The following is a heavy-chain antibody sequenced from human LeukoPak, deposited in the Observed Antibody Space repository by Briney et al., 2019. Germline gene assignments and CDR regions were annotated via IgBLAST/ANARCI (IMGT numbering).Heavy chain of an antibody. D-gene: IGHD4-23*01. Sequence: GGSLRLSCVASGFTFSGYAMSWVRQAPGKGLNWVSAIDRGGVPQTPYADSVKGRFTVSRDNSKNTLFLQMNSLRADGTAVYYCVRDNGGHTDSWGQGTLVTVSS. CDR1: GFTFSGYA. CDR2: IDRGGVPQ. CDR3: VRDNGGHTDS. J-gene: IGHJ5*01. V-gene: IGHV3-23*01.